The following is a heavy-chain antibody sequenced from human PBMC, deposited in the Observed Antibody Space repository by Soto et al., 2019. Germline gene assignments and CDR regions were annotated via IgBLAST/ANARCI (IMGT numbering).Heavy chain of an antibody. D-gene: IGHD3-3*01. V-gene: IGHV3-48*02. J-gene: IGHJ4*02. Sequence: GGSLRLSCAASGFDFSTYSMNWVRQAPGKGLEWVSYISSSSSTIYYTDSVKGRFTISRDNAKNSLYLQMNSLRDEDTSVYYCARAGRNTIFGVVLVWGQGTLVTVSS. CDR3: ARAGRNTIFGVVLV. CDR2: ISSSSSTI. CDR1: GFDFSTYS.